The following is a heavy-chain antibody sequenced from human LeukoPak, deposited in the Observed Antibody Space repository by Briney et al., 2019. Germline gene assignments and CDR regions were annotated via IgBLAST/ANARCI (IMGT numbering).Heavy chain of an antibody. D-gene: IGHD2-15*01. CDR3: ARVSGRDCSGGTCYGPDFDY. J-gene: IGHJ4*02. V-gene: IGHV1-2*02. CDR1: GYTFTGYY. CDR2: INPNSGGT. Sequence: GASVKVSCKASGYTFTGYYMHWVRQAPGQGLEWMGWINPNSGGTNYAQKFQGRVTMTRDTSISTAYMELSRLRSDDTAVYYCARVSGRDCSGGTCYGPDFDYWGQGTLLTVSS.